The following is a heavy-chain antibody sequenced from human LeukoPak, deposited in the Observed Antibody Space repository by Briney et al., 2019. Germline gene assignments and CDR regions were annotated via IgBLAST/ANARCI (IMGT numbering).Heavy chain of an antibody. J-gene: IGHJ6*02. CDR2: INPNSGGT. D-gene: IGHD2-2*01. V-gene: IGHV1-2*02. Sequence: GASVKVSCKSSGYTVTDYYMQWVRQAPGQGLEWMGWINPNSGGTNYAQKFQGRVTMTRDTSISTVYMEVSRLRSDDTAVYYCARGHCTGTGCYEDYYYGMDVWGQGTTVTVSS. CDR3: ARGHCTGTGCYEDYYYGMDV. CDR1: GYTVTDYY.